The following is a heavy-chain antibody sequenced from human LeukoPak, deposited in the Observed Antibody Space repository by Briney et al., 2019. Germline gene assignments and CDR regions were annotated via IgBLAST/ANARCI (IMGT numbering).Heavy chain of an antibody. V-gene: IGHV3-53*01. J-gene: IGHJ4*02. D-gene: IGHD1-26*01. CDR3: ARDGPVGATNLDY. Sequence: GGSLRISCAAPGFTVSSNYMRWVRQAPGKGLGWVSVIYSGGSTYYADSVKGRFTISRDNSKNTLYLQMNSLRAEDTAVYYCARDGPVGATNLDYWGQGTLVTVSS. CDR2: IYSGGST. CDR1: GFTVSSNY.